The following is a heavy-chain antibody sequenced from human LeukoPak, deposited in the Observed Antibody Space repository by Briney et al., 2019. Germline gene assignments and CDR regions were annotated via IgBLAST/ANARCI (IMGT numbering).Heavy chain of an antibody. CDR2: ISAYNGNT. CDR3: ASEYYYDSSGSRTDDAFDI. J-gene: IGHJ3*02. Sequence: ASVKVSCKASGYTFTSYGISWVRQAPGQGLEWMGWISAYNGNTNYAQKLQGRVTMTTDTSTSTAYMELRSLRSDDTAVYYCASEYYYDSSGSRTDDAFDIWGHGTMVTVSS. CDR1: GYTFTSYG. D-gene: IGHD3-22*01. V-gene: IGHV1-18*01.